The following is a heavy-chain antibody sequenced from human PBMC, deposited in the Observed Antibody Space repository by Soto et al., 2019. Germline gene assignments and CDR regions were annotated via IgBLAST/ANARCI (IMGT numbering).Heavy chain of an antibody. CDR3: ARAGSQSYYGSGSYAYMDV. J-gene: IGHJ6*03. Sequence: SETLSLTCAVYGGSFSGYYWSWIRQPPGKGLEWIGEINHSGSTNYNPSLKSRVTISVDTSKNQFSLKLSSVTAADTAVYYCARAGSQSYYGSGSYAYMDVWGKGTTVTVSS. CDR2: INHSGST. CDR1: GGSFSGYY. D-gene: IGHD3-10*01. V-gene: IGHV4-34*01.